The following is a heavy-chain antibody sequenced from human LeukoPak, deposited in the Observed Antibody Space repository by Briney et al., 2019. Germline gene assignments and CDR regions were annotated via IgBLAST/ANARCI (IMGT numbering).Heavy chain of an antibody. J-gene: IGHJ4*02. D-gene: IGHD3-22*01. CDR3: ARAAYYYDSSGYSLDY. CDR2: IWYDGSNK. CDR1: GFTFSSYG. V-gene: IGHV3-33*01. Sequence: GSLRLSCAASGFTFSSYGMHWVRQAPGKGLEWVAVIWYDGSNKYYADSVKGRFTISRDNSKDTLYLQMNSLRAEDTAVYYCARAAYYYDSSGYSLDYWGQGTLVTVSS.